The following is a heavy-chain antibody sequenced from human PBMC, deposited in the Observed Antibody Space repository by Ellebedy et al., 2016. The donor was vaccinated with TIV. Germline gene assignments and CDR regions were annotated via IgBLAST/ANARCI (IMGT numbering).Heavy chain of an antibody. V-gene: IGHV3-23*01. CDR3: AKDRCIGRNCYSPNWYFDL. CDR1: GFTFSGYA. J-gene: IGHJ2*01. CDR2: ISGTGTSI. D-gene: IGHD2-15*01. Sequence: GESLKISCAASGFTFSGYAMSWVRQAPGKGLEWVSVISGTGTSIYYADSVKGRFTISRDNSKNTLYLEMDSLRVDDTAVYYCAKDRCIGRNCYSPNWYFDLWGRGTLVTVSS.